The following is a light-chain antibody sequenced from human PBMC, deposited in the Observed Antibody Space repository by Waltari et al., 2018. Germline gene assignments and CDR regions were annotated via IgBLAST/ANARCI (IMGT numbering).Light chain of an antibody. Sequence: QAALTQPLSVCGSPGQSVHISCTGPSSDIGGYNYVSWYQQHTGTAPKLMIYEVSKRPSGVSDRFSGSKSGNTASLTISGLQAEDEADYYCCSYAGSYTFDVFGSGTKLTVL. CDR1: SSDIGGYNY. V-gene: IGLV2-11*01. J-gene: IGLJ6*01. CDR3: CSYAGSYTFDV. CDR2: EVS.